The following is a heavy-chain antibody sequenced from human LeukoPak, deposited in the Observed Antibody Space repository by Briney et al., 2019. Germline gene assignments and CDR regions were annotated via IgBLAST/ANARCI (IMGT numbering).Heavy chain of an antibody. Sequence: PGGSLRLSCAASGFTFSSYGMHWVRQAPGKGLEWVAFIRYDGSNKYYADSVKGRFTISRDNSKNTLYLQMNSLRAEDTAVYYCAKVRSSSGWFRDYYYYMDVWGKGTTVTISS. CDR1: GFTFSSYG. CDR2: IRYDGSNK. D-gene: IGHD6-19*01. CDR3: AKVRSSSGWFRDYYYYMDV. V-gene: IGHV3-30*02. J-gene: IGHJ6*03.